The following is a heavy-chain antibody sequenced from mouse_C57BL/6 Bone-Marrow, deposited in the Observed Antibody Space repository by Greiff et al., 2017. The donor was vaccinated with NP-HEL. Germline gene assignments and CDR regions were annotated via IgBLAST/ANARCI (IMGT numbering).Heavy chain of an antibody. CDR1: GYSFTDYN. Sequence: EVQLQQSLPELVKPGEEGKRAGESSGYSFTDYNMNWVKQSNGKSLEWIGVINPNYGTTSYNQKFKGKATLTVDQSSSTAYMQLNSLTSEDSAVYYCGRFDYWGQGTTLTVSS. V-gene: IGHV1-39*01. CDR3: GRFDY. J-gene: IGHJ2*01. CDR2: INPNYGTT.